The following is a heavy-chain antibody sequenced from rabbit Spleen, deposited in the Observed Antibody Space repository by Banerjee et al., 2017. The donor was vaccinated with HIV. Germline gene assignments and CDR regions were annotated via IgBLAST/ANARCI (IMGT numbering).Heavy chain of an antibody. CDR3: ARDTSSSFSSYGMDL. D-gene: IGHD1-1*01. CDR2: IDSGSSGFT. V-gene: IGHV1S45*01. Sequence: QEQLEESGGDLVKPGASLTLTCTASGVSFSLSSYMCWVRQAPGKGLEWIACIDSGSSGFTYFATWAIGRFTISKPSSTTVTLQMTRLTAADTATYFCARDTSSSFSSYGMDLWGPGTLVTVS. J-gene: IGHJ6*01. CDR1: GVSFSLSSY.